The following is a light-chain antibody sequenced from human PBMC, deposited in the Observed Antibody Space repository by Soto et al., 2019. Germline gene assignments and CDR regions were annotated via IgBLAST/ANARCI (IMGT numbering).Light chain of an antibody. J-gene: IGKJ4*01. CDR3: QQSHSTPPT. CDR1: QSISSY. V-gene: IGKV1-39*01. CDR2: AAS. Sequence: DIQMTQSPSSLSASVGDRVTITCRASQSISSYLNWYQQKPGKAPKLLIYAASSLQSGVPSRFSGSGSRTDFTLTISSVEPEDFASYYCQQSHSTPPTFGGGTKVGIK.